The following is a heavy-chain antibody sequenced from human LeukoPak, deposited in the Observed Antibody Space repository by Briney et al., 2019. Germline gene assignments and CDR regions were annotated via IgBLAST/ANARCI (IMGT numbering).Heavy chain of an antibody. D-gene: IGHD6-19*01. CDR3: AKFIAYSSGYYYMDV. V-gene: IGHV4-4*07. Sequence: SETLSVTCTVSGGSISGYYWSWIRQPAGKGLEWIGRVYASGTTEYNPSLKTRVTMSADTSTNQISLRLTSVTAADTAVYYCAKFIAYSSGYYYMDVWGKGTTVIVSS. CDR2: VYASGTT. CDR1: GGSISGYY. J-gene: IGHJ6*03.